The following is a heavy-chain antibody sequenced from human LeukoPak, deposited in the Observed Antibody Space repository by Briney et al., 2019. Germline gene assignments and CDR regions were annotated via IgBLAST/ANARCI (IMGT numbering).Heavy chain of an antibody. CDR1: GNSISNTYY. V-gene: IGHV4-38-2*01. Sequence: SETLSLTCAVSGNSISNTYYWGWIRQPPGKELEWIGSIYNSGSTHYNPSLKSRVTISVDTSKNQFSLKLSSVTAADTAVYYCGRNSSGNYFDYWGQGTLVTVSS. D-gene: IGHD1-26*01. CDR2: IYNSGST. J-gene: IGHJ4*02. CDR3: GRNSSGNYFDY.